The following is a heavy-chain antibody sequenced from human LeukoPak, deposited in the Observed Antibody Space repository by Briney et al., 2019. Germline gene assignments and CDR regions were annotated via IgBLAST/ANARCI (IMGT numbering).Heavy chain of an antibody. D-gene: IGHD6-6*01. V-gene: IGHV4-30-2*03. CDR1: AGSVNSGDYS. CDR2: INHSGST. CDR3: ARQPGVAARWGYYYYYYMDV. J-gene: IGHJ6*03. Sequence: PSQTLSLTCTVSAGSVNSGDYSWSWIRQPPGKGLEWIGGINHSGSTNYNPSLKSRVTISVDTSKNQFSLKLSSVTAADTAVYYCARQPGVAARWGYYYYYYMDVWGKGTTVTVSS.